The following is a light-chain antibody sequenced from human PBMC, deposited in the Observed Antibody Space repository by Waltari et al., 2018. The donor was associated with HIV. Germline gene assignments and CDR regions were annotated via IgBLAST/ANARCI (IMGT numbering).Light chain of an antibody. Sequence: LVMTQSPATLSVSQGERATLSCRASQSISSNLAWYQQKPGQVPRLLIYGASTRATGIPARFSGSGSGTEFTLTISSLQSEDFAVYYCQQYNAWPLFGQGTKLEIK. J-gene: IGKJ2*01. CDR2: GAS. CDR3: QQYNAWPL. V-gene: IGKV3-15*01. CDR1: QSISSN.